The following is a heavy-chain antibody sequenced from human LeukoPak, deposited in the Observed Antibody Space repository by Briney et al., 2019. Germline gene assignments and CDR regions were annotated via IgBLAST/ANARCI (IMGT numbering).Heavy chain of an antibody. Sequence: GGSLRLSCAASGFTVSRNYMSWVRQAPGKGLEWVSVIYGDGRIHYADSVKGRFTISRDDSKNTLYLQMNSRRAEDTAVYYCARESGYSYGLAGFFDYWGQGTLVTVSS. V-gene: IGHV3-53*01. CDR1: GFTVSRNY. CDR3: ARESGYSYGLAGFFDY. J-gene: IGHJ4*02. CDR2: IYGDGRI. D-gene: IGHD5-18*01.